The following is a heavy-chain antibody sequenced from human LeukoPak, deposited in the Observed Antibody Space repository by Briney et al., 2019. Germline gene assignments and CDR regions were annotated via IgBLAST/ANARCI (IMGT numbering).Heavy chain of an antibody. J-gene: IGHJ1*01. CDR3: AREWGGGTVPGEH. CDR1: GFTFSDYY. V-gene: IGHV3-11*06. CDR2: ITGSSSYT. Sequence: GRSLRLSCAASGFTFSDYYMSWIRQAPGKRLEWISYITGSSSYTNYADSVKGRFTISRDNAKNSLYLQMNGLRVDDAAVYYCAREWGGGTVPGEHWGQGTLVTVSP. D-gene: IGHD4-17*01.